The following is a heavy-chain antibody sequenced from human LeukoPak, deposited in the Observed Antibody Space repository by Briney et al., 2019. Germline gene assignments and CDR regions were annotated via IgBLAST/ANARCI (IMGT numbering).Heavy chain of an antibody. Sequence: GGSLRLSCAASGFTFSSYWMSWVRQAPGKGLEWVANIKQDGSEKYYVDSVKGRFTISRDNAKNSLYLQMNSLGAEDTVLYYCARDLPGYAFDIWGQRTMVTVSS. D-gene: IGHD5/OR15-5a*01. J-gene: IGHJ3*02. CDR1: GFTFSSYW. V-gene: IGHV3-7*01. CDR3: ARDLPGYAFDI. CDR2: IKQDGSEK.